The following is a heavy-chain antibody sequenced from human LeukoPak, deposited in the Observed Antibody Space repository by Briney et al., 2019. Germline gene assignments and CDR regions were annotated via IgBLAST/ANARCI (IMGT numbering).Heavy chain of an antibody. J-gene: IGHJ3*02. Sequence: WASVKVSCKASGYSFTNYDINWVRQATGQGLEWMGWMNPNSGITAYAQKFQGRVTITRNTSISTAYMELSSLRSEDTAVYYCARDATFHYYDSSGYYTLGGAFDIWGQGTMVTVSS. CDR2: MNPNSGIT. CDR1: GYSFTNYD. D-gene: IGHD3-22*01. CDR3: ARDATFHYYDSSGYYTLGGAFDI. V-gene: IGHV1-8*03.